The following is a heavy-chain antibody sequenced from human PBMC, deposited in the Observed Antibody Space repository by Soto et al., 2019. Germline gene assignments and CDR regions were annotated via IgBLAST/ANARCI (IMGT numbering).Heavy chain of an antibody. Sequence: ACVVTLSSSAKKRLGQACGKGLEWVSSISGTGGSIYYADSVKGRFTISRDKSKNTLFLQMNSLRAEDTAIYYCAKEIYIVTTISYDSWCRGALVTVSS. D-gene: IGHD5-12*01. V-gene: IGHV3-23*01. CDR2: ISGTGGSI. CDR3: AKEIYIVTTISYDS. CDR1: VVTLSSSA. J-gene: IGHJ4*02.